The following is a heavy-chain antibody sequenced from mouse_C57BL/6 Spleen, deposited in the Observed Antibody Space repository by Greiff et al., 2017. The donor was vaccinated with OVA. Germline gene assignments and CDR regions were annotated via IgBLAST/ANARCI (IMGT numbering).Heavy chain of an antibody. V-gene: IGHV1-56*01. D-gene: IGHD1-1*01. Sequence: VKLQESGPELVRPGASVKISCKAPGYTFTSHWMQWVRQRPGQGLEWIGELFPGSGNTYYNEKFKGKATLTVDTSSRTAYMQLRSLTSEDSAVSFCAISGVIDYYGGFDYWGQGTPLTVSS. CDR2: LFPGSGNT. CDR3: AISGVIDYYGGFDY. CDR1: GYTFTSHW. J-gene: IGHJ2*01.